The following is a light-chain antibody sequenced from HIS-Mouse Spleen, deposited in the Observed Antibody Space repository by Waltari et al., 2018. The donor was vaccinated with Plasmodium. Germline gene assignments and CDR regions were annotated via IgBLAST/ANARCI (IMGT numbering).Light chain of an antibody. Sequence: QSALTQPAPVSGSPGQSITISCTGTSSDVGSYNLVSWYQQPPGKAPKLMIYEGRKRPSGVSNRFAGSKSGTTASLTISGLQAEDEADYYCCSYAGSSTFVVFGGGTKLTVL. CDR3: CSYAGSSTFVV. CDR2: EGR. V-gene: IGLV2-23*03. J-gene: IGLJ2*01. CDR1: SSDVGSYNL.